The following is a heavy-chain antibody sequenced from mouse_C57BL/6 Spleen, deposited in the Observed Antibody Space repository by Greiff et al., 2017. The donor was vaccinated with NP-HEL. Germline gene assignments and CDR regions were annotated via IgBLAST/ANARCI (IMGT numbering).Heavy chain of an antibody. CDR2: INPSSGYT. J-gene: IGHJ3*02. CDR3: ARSTYDGYYLV. Sequence: QVQLQQSGAELARPGASVKMSCKASGYTFTSYTMHWVKQRPGQGLEWIGYINPSSGYTKYNQKFKDKATLTADKSSSTAYMQLSSLTSEDSAVYYCARSTYDGYYLVWGQGTLVTVSA. D-gene: IGHD2-3*01. CDR1: GYTFTSYT. V-gene: IGHV1-4*01.